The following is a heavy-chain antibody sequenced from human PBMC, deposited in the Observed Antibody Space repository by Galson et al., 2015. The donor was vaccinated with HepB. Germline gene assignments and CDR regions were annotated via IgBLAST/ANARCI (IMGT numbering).Heavy chain of an antibody. CDR2: TNHSGST. CDR3: ARIPPRRRVTALTYEPLYHFDY. V-gene: IGHV4-34*01. Sequence: ETLSLTCAVSGDSFSGYYWSWIRQPPGKGLEWIGETNHSGSTKYNPSLKSRVTISIDTSVNQFSLRLSSVSAADTAVYYCARIPPRRRVTALTYEPLYHFDYWGQGTLVTVSS. CDR1: GDSFSGYY. D-gene: IGHD2-21*02. J-gene: IGHJ4*02.